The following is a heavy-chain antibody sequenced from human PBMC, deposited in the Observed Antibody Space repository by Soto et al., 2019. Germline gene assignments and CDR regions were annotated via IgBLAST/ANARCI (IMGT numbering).Heavy chain of an antibody. CDR1: GYTFTSYC. J-gene: IGHJ6*02. Sequence: DSVKVSCKASGYTFTSYCISWVLQAPGQGLEWMGWISAYNGNTNYAQKLQGRVTLTTDTSTSTAYMELRSLRSDDTAVYYCARDGGGSSFYYYYGMDVWGQGTTVTVSS. V-gene: IGHV1-18*01. CDR2: ISAYNGNT. D-gene: IGHD2-15*01. CDR3: ARDGGGSSFYYYYGMDV.